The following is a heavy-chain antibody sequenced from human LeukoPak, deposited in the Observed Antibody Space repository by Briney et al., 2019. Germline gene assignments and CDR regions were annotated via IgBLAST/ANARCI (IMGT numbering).Heavy chain of an antibody. D-gene: IGHD3-22*01. Sequence: ASVKVSCKASGYTFTGYYMHWVRQAPGQGLEWMGWISAYNGNTNYAQKLQGRVTMTTDTSTSTAYMELRSLRSDDTAVYYCARTTAFTYYYDSSGYYYGGPDYWGQGTLVTVSS. CDR1: GYTFTGYY. CDR3: ARTTAFTYYYDSSGYYYGGPDY. J-gene: IGHJ4*02. V-gene: IGHV1-18*04. CDR2: ISAYNGNT.